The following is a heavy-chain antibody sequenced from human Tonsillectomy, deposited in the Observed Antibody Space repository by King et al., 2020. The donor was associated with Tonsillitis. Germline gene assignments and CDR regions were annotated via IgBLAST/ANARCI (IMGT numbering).Heavy chain of an antibody. CDR2: ISGSGGST. CDR3: AKDPTRGYYYDSSGYLAGDY. D-gene: IGHD3-22*01. CDR1: GFTFSSYA. J-gene: IGHJ4*02. V-gene: IGHV3-23*04. Sequence: VQLVESGGGLVQPGGSLRLSCAASGFTFSSYAMSWVRQAPGKGLEWVSAISGSGGSTYYAYSVKGRFTISRDNSKNTLYLQMNSLRAEDTAVYYCAKDPTRGYYYDSSGYLAGDYWGQGTLVTVSS.